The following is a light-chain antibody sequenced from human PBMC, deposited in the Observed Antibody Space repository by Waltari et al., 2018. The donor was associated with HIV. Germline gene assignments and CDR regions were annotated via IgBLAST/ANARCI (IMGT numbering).Light chain of an antibody. CDR3: SSYAGPNHLL. J-gene: IGLJ2*01. CDR2: GLT. Sequence: QSALTQPPSASGSPGQSVTFSCTGTSRDVGAYNFVSWYQQPPGQAPKRIIYGLTQRPSGVPDRFSGSKSGNTASLTVSGLQADDEADYYCSSYAGPNHLLFGGGTRLTVL. V-gene: IGLV2-8*01. CDR1: SRDVGAYNF.